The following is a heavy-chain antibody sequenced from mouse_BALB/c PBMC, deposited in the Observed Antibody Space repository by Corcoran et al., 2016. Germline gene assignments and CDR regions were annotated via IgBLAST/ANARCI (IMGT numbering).Heavy chain of an antibody. CDR2: IDPANGNT. V-gene: IGHV14-3*02. D-gene: IGHD2-14*01. J-gene: IGHJ3*01. CDR3: ARRHRYDWFAY. Sequence: EVQLQQSGAELVKPGASVKLSCTASGFNIKDTYMHWVKQRPEQGLEWIGRIDPANGNTKYDPKFQGKATITADTSSNTAYLQLSSLTSEDTAVYYWARRHRYDWFAYWGQGTLVTVSA. CDR1: GFNIKDTY.